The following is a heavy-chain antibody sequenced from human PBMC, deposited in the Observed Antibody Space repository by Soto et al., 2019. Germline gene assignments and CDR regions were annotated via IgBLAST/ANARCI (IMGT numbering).Heavy chain of an antibody. J-gene: IGHJ4*02. CDR2: IDPSGGSR. D-gene: IGHD1-26*01. Sequence: QVQLVQSGAEVKKPGASVKVSCKASGYTFTSYYMHWVRQAPGQGLEWMGIIDPSGGSRSYAQKFQGTVTMTRDTSTSTVYMELSSLRSEDTAVYDCARDSGSHDYWGQGTLVTVSS. V-gene: IGHV1-46*01. CDR3: ARDSGSHDY. CDR1: GYTFTSYY.